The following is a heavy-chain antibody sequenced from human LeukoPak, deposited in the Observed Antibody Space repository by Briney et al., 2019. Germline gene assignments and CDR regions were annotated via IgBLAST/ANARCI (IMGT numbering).Heavy chain of an antibody. CDR1: GYTFTGYY. J-gene: IGHJ6*03. V-gene: IGHV1-2*02. D-gene: IGHD2-2*01. CDR3: ARVCTSCPQRYYYYMDV. Sequence: PRASVKVSCKASGYTFTGYYMHWVRQAPGQGLEWMGWINPNSGGTNYAQKFQGRVTMTRDTSISTAYMELSRLRSDDTAVYYCARVCTSCPQRYYYYMDVWGKGTTVTVSS. CDR2: INPNSGGT.